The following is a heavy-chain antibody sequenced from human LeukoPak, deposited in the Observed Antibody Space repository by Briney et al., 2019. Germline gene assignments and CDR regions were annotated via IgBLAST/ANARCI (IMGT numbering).Heavy chain of an antibody. CDR2: IKHKRDGGTA. J-gene: IGHJ4*02. V-gene: IGHV3-15*01. CDR3: TTVTMVRDYDY. CDR1: GFSFSDDW. Sequence: GGSLRLSCAASGFSFSDDWMSWVRQAPGKGLEWVGRIKHKRDGGTADYAAPVKGRFTISRDDSKNMLYLEMNSLKIEDTAVYYCTTVTMVRDYDYWGQGTLVTVSS. D-gene: IGHD3-10*01.